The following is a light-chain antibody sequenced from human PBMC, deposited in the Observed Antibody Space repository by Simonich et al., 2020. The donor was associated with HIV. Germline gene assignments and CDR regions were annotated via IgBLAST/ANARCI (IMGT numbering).Light chain of an antibody. CDR3: QQYNNLPT. CDR2: GAS. J-gene: IGKJ4*01. V-gene: IGKV3-15*01. CDR1: QSVSSN. Sequence: EIVMTQSPATLSVYPGERATLSCRATQSVSSNFTWYQQKPGLAPRLLIYGASTRATGIPARFSGSGSGAEFTLTISSMQSEDFAVYYCQQYNNLPTFGGGTKVEIK.